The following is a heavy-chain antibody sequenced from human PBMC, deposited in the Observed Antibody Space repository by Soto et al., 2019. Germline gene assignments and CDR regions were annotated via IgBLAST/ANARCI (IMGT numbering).Heavy chain of an antibody. Sequence: SETLSLTCTVSVCSISRIDYYWSWVRHLPGRGLECIAYIYYSWSTFYNPSLMSRLAISLDTSRNQFSLSLTSVTAADTAVYYCARLESVTRSLGYFDYWGQGIRVTVSS. CDR1: VCSISRIDYY. CDR2: IYYSWST. J-gene: IGHJ4*02. D-gene: IGHD7-27*01. CDR3: ARLESVTRSLGYFDY. V-gene: IGHV4-31*03.